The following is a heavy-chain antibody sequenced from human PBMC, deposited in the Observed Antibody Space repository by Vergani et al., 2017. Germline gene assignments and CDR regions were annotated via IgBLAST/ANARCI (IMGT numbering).Heavy chain of an antibody. CDR3: AGALTEKYGLAWFDP. V-gene: IGHV1-69*17. CDR1: GGTFSSYS. D-gene: IGHD2-2*01. J-gene: IGHJ5*02. Sequence: QVQLVQSGAEVKKPGSSVKVSCKASGGTFSSYSISWVRQAPGQGLEWMGGIIPIFGIANYAQKFQGRVTITADKSTSTADMELSSLRSEDTAVYYWAGALTEKYGLAWFDPWGQGTLVTVFS. CDR2: IIPIFGIA.